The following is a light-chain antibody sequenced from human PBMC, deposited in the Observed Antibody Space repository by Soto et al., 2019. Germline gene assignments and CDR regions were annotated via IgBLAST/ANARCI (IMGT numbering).Light chain of an antibody. CDR3: QQYHKWPLT. CDR1: QSVSGN. V-gene: IGKV3-15*01. J-gene: IGKJ4*01. Sequence: EIVMTQSPVTLSVSPGERATLSCRASQSVSGNLAWYQQKPGQAPRLLIYGASTRATGIPARFSGSGSGTDVTLTSGSLQCEDLAVYYCQQYHKWPLTFGGGTKVEIK. CDR2: GAS.